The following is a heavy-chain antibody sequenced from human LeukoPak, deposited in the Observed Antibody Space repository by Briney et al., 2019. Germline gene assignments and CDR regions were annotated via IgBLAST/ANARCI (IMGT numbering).Heavy chain of an antibody. Sequence: SETLSLTCTVSGGSISNYYWSWIRQPAGMGLEWIGRIYASGSTNYNPSLKSRVTMSVDTSNNQFSLNLSSVTAADTAVYYCAKTRGRGAQFDYWGQGTLVTVSS. V-gene: IGHV4-4*07. D-gene: IGHD3-10*01. CDR2: IYASGST. CDR3: AKTRGRGAQFDY. J-gene: IGHJ4*02. CDR1: GGSISNYY.